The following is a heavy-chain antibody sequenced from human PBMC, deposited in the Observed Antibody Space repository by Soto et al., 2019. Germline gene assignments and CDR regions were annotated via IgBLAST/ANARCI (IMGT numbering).Heavy chain of an antibody. D-gene: IGHD3-10*01. CDR3: ARGNMGMVRGVIIPYYFDY. CDR2: INHSGST. J-gene: IGHJ4*02. Sequence: QVQLQQWGAGLLKPSETLSLTCAVYGGSFSGYYWSWIRQPPGKGLEWIGEINHSGSTNYNPSLKCRVTISVDTSKNQFSLKLSSVTAADTAVYYCARGNMGMVRGVIIPYYFDYWGQGTLVTVSS. V-gene: IGHV4-34*01. CDR1: GGSFSGYY.